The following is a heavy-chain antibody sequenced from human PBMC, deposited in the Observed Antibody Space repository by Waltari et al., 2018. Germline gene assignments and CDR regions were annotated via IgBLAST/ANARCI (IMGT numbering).Heavy chain of an antibody. Sequence: QVLLRQSGAEVKKRGASEKVSCKSSGYTFTGYYLHWVRQAPGQALEWRGRINPNSGGTNYAQKYQGRVTMTSTTSISTAYMALNRLITDVTAVYTGAREIVQGVFYDYWGQGTLVTVSS. CDR2: INPNSGGT. J-gene: IGHJ4*02. CDR3: AREIVQGVFYDY. V-gene: IGHV1-2*06. D-gene: IGHD3-10*02. CDR1: GYTFTGYY.